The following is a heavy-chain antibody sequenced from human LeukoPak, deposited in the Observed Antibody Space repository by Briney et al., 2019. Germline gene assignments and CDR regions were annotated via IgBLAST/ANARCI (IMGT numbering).Heavy chain of an antibody. J-gene: IGHJ4*02. Sequence: GGSLRLSCAASGFTFSSYSMNWVRQAPGKGLEWVSSISSSSSYIYYADSVKGRFTISRDNAKNSLYLQMNSLRAEDTAVYYCARAQAVSHYFDYWVQGTLVTVSS. CDR3: ARAQAVSHYFDY. CDR2: ISSSSSYI. CDR1: GFTFSSYS. D-gene: IGHD3-22*01. V-gene: IGHV3-21*01.